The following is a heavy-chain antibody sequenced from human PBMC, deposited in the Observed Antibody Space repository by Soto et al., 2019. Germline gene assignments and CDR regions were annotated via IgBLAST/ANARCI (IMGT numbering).Heavy chain of an antibody. CDR3: AKEGYCSSTSCYWALYGMDV. D-gene: IGHD2-2*01. CDR2: ISGSGSST. Sequence: GGSLRLTCAASGFTFSSYAMSWVRQAPGKGLEWVSAISGSGSSTYYADYVKGRFTISRDNSKNTLYLQMNSLRAEDTAVYYCAKEGYCSSTSCYWALYGMDVWGQGTTVTVSS. CDR1: GFTFSSYA. J-gene: IGHJ6*02. V-gene: IGHV3-23*01.